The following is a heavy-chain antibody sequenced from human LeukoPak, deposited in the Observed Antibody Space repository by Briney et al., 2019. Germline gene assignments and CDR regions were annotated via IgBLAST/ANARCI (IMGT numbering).Heavy chain of an antibody. Sequence: PSETLSLTCTVSGGSISSYYWSWIWQPPGKGLEWIGYIYYSGSTNYNPSLKSRVTISVDTSKNQFSLKLSSVTAADTAVYYCARGLGAGTYYYDSSGYFYYFDYWGQGTLVTVSS. V-gene: IGHV4-59*01. CDR1: GGSISSYY. CDR3: ARGLGAGTYYYDSSGYFYYFDY. CDR2: IYYSGST. J-gene: IGHJ4*02. D-gene: IGHD3-22*01.